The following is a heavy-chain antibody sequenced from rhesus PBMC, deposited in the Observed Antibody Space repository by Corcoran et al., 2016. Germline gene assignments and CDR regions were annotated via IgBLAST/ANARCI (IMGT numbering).Heavy chain of an antibody. CDR1: CASISSYW. D-gene: IGHD2-15*01. CDR2: INGNSGST. Sequence: QVQLQESGPGLAKPSETLSLTCAVSCASISSYWWTWSRQPPGKGLEWIGGINGNSGSTYYNPSLKSRVTISKDASKNQFSLKLSSVTAADTAVYYCAREYCSSSFCSSFDYWGQGVLVTVSS. J-gene: IGHJ4*01. CDR3: AREYCSSSFCSSFDY. V-gene: IGHV4-80*01.